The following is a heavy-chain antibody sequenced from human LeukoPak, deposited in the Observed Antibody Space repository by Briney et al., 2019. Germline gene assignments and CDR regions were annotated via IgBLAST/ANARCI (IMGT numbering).Heavy chain of an antibody. V-gene: IGHV3-7*01. J-gene: IGHJ4*02. CDR3: ARDFSVVVPALPFDY. CDR1: GFTFSSYW. Sequence: GGSLRISCAASGFTFSSYWMSWVRQAPGKGMEWVANIKQDGSEKYYVDSVKGRFTISRDNAKNSLYLQMNSLRADDTAVYYCARDFSVVVPALPFDYWGQGTLVTVSS. D-gene: IGHD2-2*01. CDR2: IKQDGSEK.